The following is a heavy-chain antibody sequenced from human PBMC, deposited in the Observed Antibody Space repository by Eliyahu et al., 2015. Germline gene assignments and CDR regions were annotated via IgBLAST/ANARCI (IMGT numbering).Heavy chain of an antibody. J-gene: IGHJ4*02. CDR1: GDXVSSNSAA. CDR3: ARQWGGATGH. D-gene: IGHD1-26*01. CDR2: TYYRSKWYN. V-gene: IGHV6-1*01. Sequence: QVQLQQSGPGLVXXSQTXSLXCXIXGDXVSSNSAAWTWIRQSPSRGLEWLGRTYYRSKWYNDYAVSVKSRISINADTSKNQFSLQLNSVTPEDTAVYYCARQWGGATGHWGQGTLVTVSS.